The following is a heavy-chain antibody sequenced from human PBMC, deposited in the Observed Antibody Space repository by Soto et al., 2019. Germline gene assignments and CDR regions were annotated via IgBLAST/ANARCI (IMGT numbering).Heavy chain of an antibody. CDR2: ILHDGTNK. CDR3: AKAAVDTTINWFDP. CDR1: GFILSSYG. Sequence: TLRLSCAASGFILSSYGMHWVRQAPGKGLEWVAVILHDGTNKYYADSVKGRFTISRDNSKNTLYLQMNSLRGEDTAVYYCAKAAVDTTINWFDPWGQGTLVTVSS. D-gene: IGHD5-18*01. V-gene: IGHV3-30*18. J-gene: IGHJ5*02.